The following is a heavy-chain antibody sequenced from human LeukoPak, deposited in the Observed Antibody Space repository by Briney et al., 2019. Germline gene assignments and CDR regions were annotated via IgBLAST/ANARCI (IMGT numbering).Heavy chain of an antibody. CDR3: ARVRYSDYVWGSLVYYFDY. Sequence: GGSLRLSCAAYGFTFSSYSMNWVRQAPGKGLEWVSFISTSSSYIYYADSVKGRFTISRDNAKNSLYLEMNSLRAEDTAVYYCARVRYSDYVWGSLVYYFDYWGQGTLVTVSS. D-gene: IGHD3-16*01. CDR2: ISTSSSYI. J-gene: IGHJ4*02. CDR1: GFTFSSYS. V-gene: IGHV3-21*01.